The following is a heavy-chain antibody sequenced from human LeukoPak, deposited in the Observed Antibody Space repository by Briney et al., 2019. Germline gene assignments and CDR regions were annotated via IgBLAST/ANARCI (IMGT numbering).Heavy chain of an antibody. CDR1: GYTFTSYY. J-gene: IGHJ4*02. V-gene: IGHV1-2*02. CDR3: ARDLGYCSGGSCSRYFDY. D-gene: IGHD2-15*01. CDR2: INPNSGGT. Sequence: GASVKVSCKASGYTFTSYYMHWVRQAPGQGLEWMGWINPNSGGTNYAQKFQGRVTMTRDTSISTAYMELSRLRSDDTAVYYCARDLGYCSGGSCSRYFDYWGQGTLVTVSS.